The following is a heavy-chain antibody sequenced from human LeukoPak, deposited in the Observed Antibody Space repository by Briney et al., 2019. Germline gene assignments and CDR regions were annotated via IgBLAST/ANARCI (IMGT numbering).Heavy chain of an antibody. V-gene: IGHV1-2*02. Sequence: ASVKVSFKASGSTYTDYYMNWLRQAPGQGREWMGWINPNSGGTNYAQKFQGRVTMTTDASISTAYMELSRLRSDDTAVYYCARDRDFWSGTSLFDIWGQGTMVTVSS. D-gene: IGHD3-3*01. CDR2: INPNSGGT. J-gene: IGHJ3*02. CDR1: GSTYTDYY. CDR3: ARDRDFWSGTSLFDI.